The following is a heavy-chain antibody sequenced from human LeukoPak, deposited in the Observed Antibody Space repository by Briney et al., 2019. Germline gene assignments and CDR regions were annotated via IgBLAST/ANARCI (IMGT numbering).Heavy chain of an antibody. J-gene: IGHJ4*02. CDR3: ASFVEMATTGFDY. Sequence: GGSLRLSCAASGFTFSSYSMNWVRQAPGKGLEWVSSISSSSSYIYYADSVKGRFTISRDNAKNSLYLQMNSLRAEDTAVYYCASFVEMATTGFDYWGQGTLVTVSS. CDR1: GFTFSSYS. CDR2: ISSSSSYI. D-gene: IGHD5-24*01. V-gene: IGHV3-21*01.